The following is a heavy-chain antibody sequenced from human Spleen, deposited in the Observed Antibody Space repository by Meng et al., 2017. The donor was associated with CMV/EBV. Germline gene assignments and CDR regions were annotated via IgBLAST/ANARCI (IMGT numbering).Heavy chain of an antibody. CDR1: GFSFSSYE. Sequence: GESLKISCAASGFSFSSYEMAWVRQAPGKGLEFISFIKIDAEAVYYAASVKGRFTISRDDGKSSVYLQMNGLRAEDTALYYCVREDFLPPQYFDLWGQGTLVTVSS. J-gene: IGHJ4*02. CDR2: IKIDAEAV. CDR3: VREDFLPPQYFDL. V-gene: IGHV3-48*03.